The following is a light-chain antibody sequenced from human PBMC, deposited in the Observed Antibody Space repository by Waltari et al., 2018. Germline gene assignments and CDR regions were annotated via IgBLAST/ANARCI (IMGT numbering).Light chain of an antibody. CDR1: TTDPGSYNY. V-gene: IGLV2-11*01. Sequence: SALTQPRSVSGSPGQSVTLSCTGTTTDPGSYNYVSWYQQHPGKAPKLIILDVTKRPSGVPDRLSGSKSGNTASLTISGLRAEDEAEYYCCSYAGSYTWVFGGGTKLTVV. J-gene: IGLJ3*02. CDR2: DVT. CDR3: CSYAGSYTWV.